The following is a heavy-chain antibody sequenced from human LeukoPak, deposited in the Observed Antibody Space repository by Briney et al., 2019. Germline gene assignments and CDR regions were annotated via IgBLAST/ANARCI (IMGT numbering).Heavy chain of an antibody. CDR1: GFTFSSYS. CDR2: ISSSSSYI. V-gene: IGHV3-21*01. J-gene: IGHJ4*02. D-gene: IGHD6-13*01. CDR3: ARGPYSSSWYAHFDY. Sequence: PGGSLRLSCAASGFTFSSYSINWVRQAPGKGLEWVSSISSSSSYIYYADSVKGRFTISRDNAKNSLYLQMNSLRAEDTAVYYCARGPYSSSWYAHFDYWGQGTLVTVSS.